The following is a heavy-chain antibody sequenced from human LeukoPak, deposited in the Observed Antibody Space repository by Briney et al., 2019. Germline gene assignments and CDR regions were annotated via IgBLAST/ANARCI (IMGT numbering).Heavy chain of an antibody. D-gene: IGHD6-19*01. J-gene: IGHJ4*02. Sequence: GGSLRLSCAASGFNFSTYAMTWVRQAPGKGLEWVAVISYDGSNKYYADSVKGRFTISRDNSKSTLYLQMNSLRAEDTAVYYCARGYSSGCLGYWGQGTLVTVSS. V-gene: IGHV3-30-3*01. CDR3: ARGYSSGCLGY. CDR2: ISYDGSNK. CDR1: GFNFSTYA.